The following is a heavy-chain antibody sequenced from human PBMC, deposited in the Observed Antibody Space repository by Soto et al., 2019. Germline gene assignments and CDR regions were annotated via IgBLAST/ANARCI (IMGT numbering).Heavy chain of an antibody. CDR2: ISAGNGDT. CDR1: GYSFTSYV. Sequence: QVQLVQSGAEVKKPGASVKVSCKASGYSFTSYVMHWVRQAPGQSLEWMGWISAGNGDTKYSQKFQGRLTVTRDTSATTAYMELSSLRSEDTAVYYCARRIEVVPAAMYAFDIWGQGTRVTVSS. D-gene: IGHD2-2*01. CDR3: ARRIEVVPAAMYAFDI. V-gene: IGHV1-3*01. J-gene: IGHJ3*02.